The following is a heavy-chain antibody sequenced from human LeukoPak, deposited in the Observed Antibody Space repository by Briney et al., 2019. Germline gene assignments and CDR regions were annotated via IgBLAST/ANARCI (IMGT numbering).Heavy chain of an antibody. D-gene: IGHD4-17*01. CDR3: ARVPLYGSDAFDI. V-gene: IGHV1-2*02. CDR2: INPNSGGT. J-gene: IGHJ3*02. Sequence: ASVKVSCKASVYTFTGYYMHWVRQAPGQGLEWMGWINPNSGGTNYAQKFQGRVTMTRGTSISTAYMELSRLRSDDTAVYYCARVPLYGSDAFDIWGQGTMVTVSS. CDR1: VYTFTGYY.